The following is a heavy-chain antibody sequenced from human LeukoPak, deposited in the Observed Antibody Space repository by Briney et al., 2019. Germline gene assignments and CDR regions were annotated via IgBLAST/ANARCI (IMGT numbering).Heavy chain of an antibody. CDR3: GRDLGGSGSYYYE. D-gene: IGHD3-10*01. CDR1: GYSISSGYY. CDR2: IYHTGTT. V-gene: IGHV4-38-2*02. Sequence: PSETLSLTCAVSGYSISSGYYWGWLRQPPGKGREWIASIYHTGTTYYNPSLKSRVTISLDTSKNQFSLKLSSVTAADTAVYYCGRDLGGSGSYYYEWGQGTLVTVSS. J-gene: IGHJ4*02.